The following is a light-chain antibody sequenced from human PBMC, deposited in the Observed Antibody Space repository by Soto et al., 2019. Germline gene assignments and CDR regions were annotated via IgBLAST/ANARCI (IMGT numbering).Light chain of an antibody. Sequence: QSALTQPASVSVSPGQSITISCTGTNSDVGSYNLVSWYQQHPGKAPKVIIYGVSERPSGVSDRFSGSKSGNTASLMISGLQAEDEADYYCCSYAGSSTQSYVFGSGTKVTVL. CDR3: CSYAGSSTQSYV. CDR1: NSDVGSYNL. J-gene: IGLJ1*01. V-gene: IGLV2-23*02. CDR2: GVS.